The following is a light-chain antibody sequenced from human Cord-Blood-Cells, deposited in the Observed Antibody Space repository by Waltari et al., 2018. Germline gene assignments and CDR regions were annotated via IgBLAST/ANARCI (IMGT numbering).Light chain of an antibody. CDR1: PGISSW. V-gene: IGKV1-5*01. Sequence: DIQMTQPPSTLSAPVDHRVTITCRASPGISSWLAGYQQKPGNAPKLLIYDASSLESGVPSRFSGSGSGTEFTLTISSLQPDDFATYYCQQYNSFTFGPGTKVDIK. J-gene: IGKJ3*01. CDR2: DAS. CDR3: QQYNSFT.